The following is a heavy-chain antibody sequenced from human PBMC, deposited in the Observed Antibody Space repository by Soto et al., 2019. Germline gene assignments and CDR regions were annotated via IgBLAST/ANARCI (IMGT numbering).Heavy chain of an antibody. CDR2: IYYSGST. D-gene: IGHD3-9*01. Sequence: PSETLSLTCTVSGCSISSSSYYWGWIRQPPGKGLEWIGSIYYSGSTYYNPSLKSRVTISVDTSKNQFSLKLSSVTAADTAVYYCALTNLSYYYYYGMDVWGQGTTVTVSS. CDR3: ALTNLSYYYYYGMDV. V-gene: IGHV4-39*01. CDR1: GCSISSSSYY. J-gene: IGHJ6*02.